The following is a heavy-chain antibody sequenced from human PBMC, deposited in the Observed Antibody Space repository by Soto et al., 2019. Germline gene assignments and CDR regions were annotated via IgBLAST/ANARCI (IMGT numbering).Heavy chain of an antibody. CDR2: ISAYNGNT. CDR3: ARVHCSSWYFRDY. D-gene: IGHD6-13*01. V-gene: IGHV1-18*04. CDR1: GYTFTSYG. Sequence: QVQLVQSGAEVKKPGASVKVSCKASGYTFTSYGISWVRQAPGQGLEWMGWISAYNGNTNYAQKLHGRATMTTDTSTSTAYRELRSLRSDDTAVYYCARVHCSSWYFRDYWGQGTLVTVSS. J-gene: IGHJ4*02.